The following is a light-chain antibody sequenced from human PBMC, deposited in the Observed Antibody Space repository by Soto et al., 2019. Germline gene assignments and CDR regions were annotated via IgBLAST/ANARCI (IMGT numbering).Light chain of an antibody. CDR1: QSVSSD. CDR3: QQYNKWPPLT. CDR2: DAS. V-gene: IGKV3-15*01. J-gene: IGKJ4*01. Sequence: EIVMTQSPATLSVSLGERATLSCRASQSVSSDLAWYQQKPGQAPRLLIYDASTRATGIPVRFSGSGSGTEFTLTISSLQSEDFALYYCQQYNKWPPLTFGGGTKVEI.